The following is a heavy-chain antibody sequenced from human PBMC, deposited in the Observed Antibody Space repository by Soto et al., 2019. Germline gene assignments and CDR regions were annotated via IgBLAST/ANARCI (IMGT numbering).Heavy chain of an antibody. CDR2: ISAYSGNT. CDR3: ARGDTYYVNWYFDY. Sequence: QVQLVQSGAEVKKPGASVKVSCKTSGFTFTNYYINWVRQAPGQGLEVMGWISAYSGNTNYAQNLQGRVTMTTDTSASTAYLELRSLRSYDTAVYFGARGDTYYVNWYFDYWGQGTLVTVSS. J-gene: IGHJ4*02. V-gene: IGHV1-18*01. CDR1: GFTFTNYY. D-gene: IGHD1-1*01.